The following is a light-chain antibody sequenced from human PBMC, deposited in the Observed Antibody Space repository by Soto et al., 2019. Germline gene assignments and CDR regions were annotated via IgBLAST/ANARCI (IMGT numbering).Light chain of an antibody. V-gene: IGKV3-20*01. CDR2: GAS. J-gene: IGKJ4*01. CDR3: QQYGSSLLT. CDR1: QSVSSSY. Sequence: EIVTSQSPATVSVSPGERATLSCRASQSVSSSYLAWYQQKPGQAPRLLIYGASSRATGIPDRFSGSGSGTDFTLTISRLEPEDFAVYYCQQYGSSLLTFGGGTKVDI.